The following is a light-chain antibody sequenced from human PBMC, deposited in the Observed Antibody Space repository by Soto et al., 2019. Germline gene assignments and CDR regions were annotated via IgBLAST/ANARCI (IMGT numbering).Light chain of an antibody. J-gene: IGKJ1*01. CDR1: QSVSSN. Sequence: EIVLTQSPATLSLSPGERATLSCRASQSVSSNLAWYQQKPVQAPRLXXYGASTRANGVPARFSGSGSGTELTLTISSLQSEDFAVYYGQQYNYWPPRTFGQGTKVDIK. CDR3: QQYNYWPPRT. V-gene: IGKV3-15*01. CDR2: GAS.